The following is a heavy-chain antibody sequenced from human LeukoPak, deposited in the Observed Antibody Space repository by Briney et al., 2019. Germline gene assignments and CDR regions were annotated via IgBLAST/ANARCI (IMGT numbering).Heavy chain of an antibody. CDR1: GGSISSGGYY. CDR2: IYYSGST. D-gene: IGHD3-9*01. Sequence: SSQTLSLTCTVSGGSISSGGYYWSWIRQYPGKGLEWIGYIYYSGSTYYNPSLKSRVTISVDTSKNQFSLKLSSVTAADTAVYYCARARTGYLDYWGQGTLVTVSS. CDR3: ARARTGYLDY. V-gene: IGHV4-31*03. J-gene: IGHJ4*02.